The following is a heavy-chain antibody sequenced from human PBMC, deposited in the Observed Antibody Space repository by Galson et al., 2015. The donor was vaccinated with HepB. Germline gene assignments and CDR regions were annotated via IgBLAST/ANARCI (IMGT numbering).Heavy chain of an antibody. CDR1: GFTFSSYG. V-gene: IGHV3-33*08. Sequence: SLRLSCAASGFTFSSYGMHWVRQAPGKGLEWVAVIWYDGSNKYYADSVKGRFTISRDNSKNTLYLQMNSLRAEDTAVYYCARDSRAVAAIYGMDVWGQGTTVTVSS. CDR3: ARDSRAVAAIYGMDV. J-gene: IGHJ6*02. CDR2: IWYDGSNK. D-gene: IGHD6-19*01.